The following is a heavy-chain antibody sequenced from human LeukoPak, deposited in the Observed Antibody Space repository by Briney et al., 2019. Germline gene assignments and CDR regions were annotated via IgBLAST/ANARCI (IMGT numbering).Heavy chain of an antibody. CDR2: ISGSGGST. Sequence: PGGSLRLSCAASGFTFSSYAMSWVRQAQGKGLEWVSAISGSGGSTYYADSVKGPFTISRDNSKNTLYLQMNSLRAEDTAVYYCAKAHHGDYFFYFDYWGQGTLVTVSS. CDR3: AKAHHGDYFFYFDY. CDR1: GFTFSSYA. V-gene: IGHV3-23*01. J-gene: IGHJ4*02. D-gene: IGHD4-17*01.